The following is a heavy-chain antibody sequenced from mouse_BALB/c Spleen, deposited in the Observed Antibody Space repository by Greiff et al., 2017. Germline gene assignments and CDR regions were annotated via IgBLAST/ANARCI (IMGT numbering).Heavy chain of an antibody. CDR2: ISDGGSYT. CDR1: GFTFSDYY. J-gene: IGHJ2*01. CDR3: ARGHYGSSFLLDY. D-gene: IGHD1-1*01. V-gene: IGHV5-4*02. Sequence: EVKLVESGGGLVKPGGSLKLSCAASGFTFSDYYMYWVRQTPEKRLEWVATISDGGSYTYYPDSVKGRFTISRDNAKNNLYLQMSSLKSEDTAMYYCARGHYGSSFLLDYWGQGTTLTVSS.